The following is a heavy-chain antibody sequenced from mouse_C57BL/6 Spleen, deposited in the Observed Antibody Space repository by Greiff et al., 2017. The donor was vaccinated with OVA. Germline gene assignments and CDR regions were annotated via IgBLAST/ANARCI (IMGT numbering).Heavy chain of an antibody. D-gene: IGHD6-2*01. J-gene: IGHJ3*01. CDR1: GFSLTSYG. V-gene: IGHV2-2*01. Sequence: VKLQESGPGLVQPSQSLSITCTVSGFSLTSYGVHWVRQSPGQGLEWLGVIWSGGSTDYNAAFISRLSISKDNSKSQVFFKMNSLQADDTAIYYCARNDLSWFAYWGQGTLVTVSA. CDR3: ARNDLSWFAY. CDR2: IWSGGST.